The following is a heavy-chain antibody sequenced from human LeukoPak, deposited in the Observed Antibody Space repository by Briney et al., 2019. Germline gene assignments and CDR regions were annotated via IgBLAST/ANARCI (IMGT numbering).Heavy chain of an antibody. J-gene: IGHJ4*02. CDR3: AKNRLWFGELWSGIDY. V-gene: IGHV3-43*01. CDR1: GFTFDDYT. CDR2: ISWDGRST. Sequence: GGSLRLSCAASGFTFDDYTIRWVRQASGKGLEWDSLISWDGRSTYYADSVKGRFTISRDNSKNSLYLQMNSLRTEDTALYYCAKNRLWFGELWSGIDYWGQGTLVTVSS. D-gene: IGHD3-10*01.